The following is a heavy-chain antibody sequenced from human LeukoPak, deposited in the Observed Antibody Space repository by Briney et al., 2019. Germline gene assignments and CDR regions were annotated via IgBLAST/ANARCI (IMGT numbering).Heavy chain of an antibody. Sequence: GGSLRLSCAASGFTVSSNYMSWVRQAPGKGLEWVSVIYSGGSTYYADSVKGRFTISRDNSKNTLYLQMNSLRAEDTAVYYCARVLSGSWDWFDPWGQGTLVTVSS. V-gene: IGHV3-53*01. CDR2: IYSGGST. D-gene: IGHD3-22*01. J-gene: IGHJ5*02. CDR3: ARVLSGSWDWFDP. CDR1: GFTVSSNY.